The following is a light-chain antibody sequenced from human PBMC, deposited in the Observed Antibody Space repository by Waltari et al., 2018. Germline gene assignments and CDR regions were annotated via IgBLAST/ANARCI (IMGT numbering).Light chain of an antibody. J-gene: IGLJ2*01. V-gene: IGLV2-14*03. CDR1: SSDIRDYNY. CDR3: SSYTSSSTFVI. CDR2: GVS. Sequence: QSALTQPASVSGSPGQSITISCTGTSSDIRDYNYVPWYQHHPGRAPKFVIYGVSNRPSGVSNRFSGSKSGNTASLTISGLQPEDEADYYCSSYTSSSTFVIFGGGTKLTVL.